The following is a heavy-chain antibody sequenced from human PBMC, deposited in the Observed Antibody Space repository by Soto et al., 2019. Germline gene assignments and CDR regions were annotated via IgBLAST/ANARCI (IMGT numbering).Heavy chain of an antibody. CDR3: ARGDSTDCSNGVCSFFYNHDMDV. J-gene: IGHJ6*02. Sequence: ASVKVSCKASGYSFTDYHIHWVRQAPGQGLERLGRINPKSGGTSTAQKFQGWVTMTTDTSISTASMELTRLTSDDTAIYYCARGDSTDCSNGVCSFFYNHDMDVWGQGTTVTVSS. CDR1: GYSFTDYH. CDR2: INPKSGGT. V-gene: IGHV1-2*04. D-gene: IGHD2-8*01.